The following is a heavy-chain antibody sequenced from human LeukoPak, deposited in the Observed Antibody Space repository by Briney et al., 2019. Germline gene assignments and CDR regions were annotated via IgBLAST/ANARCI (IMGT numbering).Heavy chain of an antibody. CDR3: ARGRYCSSTSCSPSFYFDF. CDR1: GYTFTDYD. Sequence: ASVTVSFTASGYTFTDYDISWVRQAPGQGLEWMGWISAYNGNINYAQNFQGRVTMTTDTSTSTAYMELRSLRSDDTAVYYCARGRYCSSTSCSPSFYFDFWGQGTLVNVSS. CDR2: ISAYNGNI. V-gene: IGHV1-18*01. J-gene: IGHJ4*02. D-gene: IGHD2-2*01.